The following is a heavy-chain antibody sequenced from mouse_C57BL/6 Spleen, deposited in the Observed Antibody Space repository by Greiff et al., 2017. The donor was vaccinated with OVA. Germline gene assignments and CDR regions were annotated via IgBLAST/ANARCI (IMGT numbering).Heavy chain of an antibody. D-gene: IGHD1-1*01. CDR1: GYTFTDYY. Sequence: VEPGASVKMSCKASGYTFTDYYMNWVKQSHGKSLEWIGVINPYNGGTSYNQKFKGKATLTVDKSSSTAYMELNSLTSEDSAVYYCARRNYGSSSHFDYWGQGTTLTVSS. V-gene: IGHV1-19*01. CDR2: INPYNGGT. J-gene: IGHJ2*01. CDR3: ARRNYGSSSHFDY.